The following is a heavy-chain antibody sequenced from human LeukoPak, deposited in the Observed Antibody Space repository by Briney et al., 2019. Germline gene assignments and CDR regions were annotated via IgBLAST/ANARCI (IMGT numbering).Heavy chain of an antibody. CDR1: GYTFTSHE. CDR3: ARLRSCGRDCYSFDY. CDR2: INPRGGST. D-gene: IGHD2-21*02. Sequence: GASVKVSCKASGYTFTSHEIHWVRQAPGQGLEWMGIINPRGGSTNYAQEFQGRVTMTRGTSTSTVYMELSSLNSEDTAVYYCARLRSCGRDCYSFDYWGQETLVTVSS. J-gene: IGHJ4*02. V-gene: IGHV1-46*01.